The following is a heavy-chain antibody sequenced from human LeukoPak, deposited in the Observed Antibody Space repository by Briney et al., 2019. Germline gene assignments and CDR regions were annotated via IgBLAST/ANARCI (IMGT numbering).Heavy chain of an antibody. V-gene: IGHV4-39*07. CDR1: GGSISSSSYY. D-gene: IGHD2-15*01. CDR3: ARLSVVVVVAATPMGHFDY. CDR2: IYYSGST. J-gene: IGHJ4*02. Sequence: PSETLSLTCTVSGGSISSSSYYWGWIRQPPGKGLEWIGSIYYSGSTYYNPSLKSRVTISVDTSKNQFSLKLSSVTAADTAVYYCARLSVVVVVAATPMGHFDYWGQGTLVTVSS.